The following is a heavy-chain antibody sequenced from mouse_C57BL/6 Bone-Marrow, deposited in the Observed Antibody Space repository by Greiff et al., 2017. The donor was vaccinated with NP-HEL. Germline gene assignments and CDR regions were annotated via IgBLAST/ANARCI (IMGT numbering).Heavy chain of an antibody. CDR3: ARWGVVSFYCYFDV. V-gene: IGHV14-2*01. Sequence: EVKLMESGAELVKPGASVKLSCTASGFNIKDYYMHWVKQRTEQGLEWIGRIDPEDGATNYAQKVKGRATITADTSSNTAYLQLSSLTSEDTAVYYCARWGVVSFYCYFDVWGTGTTVTVSS. J-gene: IGHJ1*03. CDR1: GFNIKDYY. D-gene: IGHD1-1*01. CDR2: IDPEDGAT.